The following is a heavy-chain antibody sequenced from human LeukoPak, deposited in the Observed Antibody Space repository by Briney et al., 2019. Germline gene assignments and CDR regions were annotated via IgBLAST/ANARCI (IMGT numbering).Heavy chain of an antibody. CDR2: ISSSSSYI. V-gene: IGHV3-21*01. J-gene: IGHJ4*02. D-gene: IGHD3-10*01. CDR3: ARDSDYYGSGSYYKTEN. CDR1: GFTFSSYS. Sequence: GGSLRLSCAASGFTFSSYSMNWVRQAPGKGLECVSSISSSSSYIYYADSVKGRFTISRDNAKNSLYLQMNSLRAEDTAVYYCARDSDYYGSGSYYKTENWGQGTLVTVSS.